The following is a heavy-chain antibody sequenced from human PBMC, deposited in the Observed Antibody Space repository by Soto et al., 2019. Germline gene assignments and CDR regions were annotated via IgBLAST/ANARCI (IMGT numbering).Heavy chain of an antibody. Sequence: GESLKISCKGSGYSFCGYWITWVRQKPGKGLEWMGRIDPSDSQTYYSPSFQGQVTISADKSISTAYLRWSSLKASDTAMYYCARHTSSGWYYFDYWGQGTLVTVS. J-gene: IGHJ4*02. CDR1: GYSFCGYW. V-gene: IGHV5-10-1*04. CDR2: IDPSDSQT. CDR3: ARHTSSGWYYFDY. D-gene: IGHD6-19*01.